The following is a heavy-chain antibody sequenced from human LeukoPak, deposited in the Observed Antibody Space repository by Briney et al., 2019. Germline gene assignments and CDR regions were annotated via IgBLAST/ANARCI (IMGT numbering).Heavy chain of an antibody. V-gene: IGHV1-18*01. CDR3: ARDRWVDSPLNDY. CDR1: GYTFTSYG. CDR2: ISAYNGNT. D-gene: IGHD4-23*01. J-gene: IGHJ4*02. Sequence: GSVKVSCKASGYTFTSYGISWVRQAPGQGLEWMGWISAYNGNTNYAQKFQGRVTMTRDTSISTAYMELSRLRSDDTAVYYCARDRWVDSPLNDYWGQGTLVTVSS.